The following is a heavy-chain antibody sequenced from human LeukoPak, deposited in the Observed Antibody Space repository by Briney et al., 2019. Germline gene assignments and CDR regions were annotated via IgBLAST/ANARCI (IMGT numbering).Heavy chain of an antibody. J-gene: IGHJ4*02. CDR2: ISAYNGNT. V-gene: IGHV1-18*04. Sequence: ASVKVSFKASGYTFSSYYMHWVRQAPGQGLEWMGWISAYNGNTNYAQKLQGRVSMTTDTSTSTACMELRSLRSDDTAVYYCARATDQAYWGQGTLVTVSS. CDR3: ARATDQAY. CDR1: GYTFSSYY.